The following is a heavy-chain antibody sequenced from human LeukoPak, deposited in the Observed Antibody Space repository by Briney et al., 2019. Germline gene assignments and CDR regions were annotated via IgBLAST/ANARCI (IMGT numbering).Heavy chain of an antibody. CDR1: GFTFSSYW. V-gene: IGHV3-23*01. D-gene: IGHD1-1*01. J-gene: IGHJ6*02. CDR3: AKATVGTNYYYFYAMDV. Sequence: PGGSLRLSCAASGFTFSSYWMSWVRQAPGKGLEWVSTISGSGGRTYYADSVKGRFTISRDNSKNTLSLQMNSLRAEDTAIYYCAKATVGTNYYYFYAMDVWGQGTTVTVSS. CDR2: ISGSGGRT.